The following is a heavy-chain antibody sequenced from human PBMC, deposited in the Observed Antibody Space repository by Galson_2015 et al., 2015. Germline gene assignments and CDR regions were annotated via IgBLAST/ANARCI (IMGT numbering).Heavy chain of an antibody. D-gene: IGHD2-15*01. CDR1: GYSFASYW. V-gene: IGHV5-51*01. CDR3: ARLDRIPGYFDY. J-gene: IGHJ4*02. Sequence: QSGAEVKKPGESLRISCKGSGYSFASYWIAWVRQTPGKGLEWMGIIYPGDSDTRYSPSFQGQVTISADKSITTAYLQWSSLEASDTAIYYCARLDRIPGYFDYWGQGTLVTVSS. CDR2: IYPGDSDT.